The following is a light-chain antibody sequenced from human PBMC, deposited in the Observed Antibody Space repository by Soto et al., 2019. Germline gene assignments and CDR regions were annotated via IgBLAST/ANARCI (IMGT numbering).Light chain of an antibody. J-gene: IGKJ5*01. CDR1: QSAHNF. CDR2: GAS. Sequence: VLTQSPATLSSSPGDRAALSCKASQSAHNFLAWYQQKPGQAPRLLIHGASNRAAGIPARFSGSGSGTDFTLTIPGLEPEDFAVYYCQQRSNWPPITCGQGTRLDMK. CDR3: QQRSNWPPIT. V-gene: IGKV3-11*01.